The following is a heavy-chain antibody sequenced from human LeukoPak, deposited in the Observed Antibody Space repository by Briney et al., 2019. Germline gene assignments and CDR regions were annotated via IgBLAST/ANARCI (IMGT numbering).Heavy chain of an antibody. D-gene: IGHD6-13*01. J-gene: IGHJ5*02. CDR1: GYTFTSYG. Sequence: ASVKVSCKASGYTFTSYGISWVRQAPGQGLEWMGWISGYNGNTNYAQKLQGRVTMTTDTSTSTAYMELRSLRSDDTAVYYCARGDSSSWYNPINWFDPWGQGTLVTVSS. V-gene: IGHV1-18*01. CDR2: ISGYNGNT. CDR3: ARGDSSSWYNPINWFDP.